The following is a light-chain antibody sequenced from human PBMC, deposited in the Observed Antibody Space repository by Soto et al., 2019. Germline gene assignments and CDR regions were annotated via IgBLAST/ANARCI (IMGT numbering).Light chain of an antibody. CDR3: QQYGSSPST. CDR1: QSVSSNF. V-gene: IGKV3-20*01. CDR2: GAS. J-gene: IGKJ5*01. Sequence: EIVLTQSPGTLSLSPGERATFSCRASQSVSSNFLAWYQQKPGQAPRLLIYGASTRATGIPDRFSGSGSGTDFTLTISRLEPEDFAVYYCQQYGSSPSTFGQGTRLDIK.